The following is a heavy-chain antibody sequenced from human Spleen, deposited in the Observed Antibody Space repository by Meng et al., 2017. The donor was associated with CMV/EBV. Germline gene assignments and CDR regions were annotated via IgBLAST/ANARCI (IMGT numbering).Heavy chain of an antibody. V-gene: IGHV3-30-3*02. CDR1: RFTFNAYP. D-gene: IGHD6-6*01. CDR3: AKDYSSSSLYYFDY. Sequence: GESLKISCAASRFTFNAYPMHWVRQAPGKGLEWVAIISHDGNNRYYGDSVKGRFTISRDNSKNTLYLQMNSLRIEDTAVYYCAKDYSSSSLYYFDYWGQGTLVTVSS. J-gene: IGHJ4*02. CDR2: ISHDGNNR.